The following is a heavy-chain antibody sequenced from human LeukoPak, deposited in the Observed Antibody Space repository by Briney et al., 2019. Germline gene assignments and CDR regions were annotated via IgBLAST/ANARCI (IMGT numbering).Heavy chain of an antibody. CDR3: AKYGATAGTNYFDY. Sequence: GGSLRLSCAASGFIFSSYTMSWVRQAPGKGLEWVSSISGSGSSTYYADSVKGRFTISRDNSKNTLYLQMNSLRAEDTAVYYCAKYGATAGTNYFDYWGQGTLVTVSS. J-gene: IGHJ4*02. V-gene: IGHV3-23*01. D-gene: IGHD6-13*01. CDR1: GFIFSSYT. CDR2: ISGSGSST.